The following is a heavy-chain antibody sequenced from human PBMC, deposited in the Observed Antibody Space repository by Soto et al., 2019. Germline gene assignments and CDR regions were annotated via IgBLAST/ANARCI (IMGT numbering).Heavy chain of an antibody. CDR1: GFTVSSNY. CDR2: IYSGGST. D-gene: IGHD6-19*01. V-gene: IGHV3-53*01. Sequence: PGGSLRLSCSASGFTVSSNYMSWVRQAPGKGLEWVSVIYSGGSTYYADSVKGRFTISRDNSKNTLYLQMNSLRAEDTAVYYCASLSTLAVAPPPRQGLHGMDVWGQGTTVTVSS. CDR3: ASLSTLAVAPPPRQGLHGMDV. J-gene: IGHJ6*02.